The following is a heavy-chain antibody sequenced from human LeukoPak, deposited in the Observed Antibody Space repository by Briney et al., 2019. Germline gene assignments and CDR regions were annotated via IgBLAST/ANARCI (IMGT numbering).Heavy chain of an antibody. J-gene: IGHJ4*02. V-gene: IGHV3-74*01. CDR2: INSDGSST. CDR3: ARETGYSYGYSFDY. Sequence: GGSLRLSCAASGFTFSSYWMHWVRQAPGKGLVWVSRINSDGSSTSYADSVKGRFTISRDNAKNTLYLQMNSLRAEDTAVYYCARETGYSYGYSFDYWGQGTLVTVSS. D-gene: IGHD5-18*01. CDR1: GFTFSSYW.